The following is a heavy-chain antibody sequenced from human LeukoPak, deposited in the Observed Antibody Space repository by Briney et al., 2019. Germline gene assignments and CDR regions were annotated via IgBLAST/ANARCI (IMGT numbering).Heavy chain of an antibody. CDR3: IRMRLASPANVY. D-gene: IGHD4/OR15-4a*01. CDR1: GVTFSNYA. Sequence: GGSLRLSCAASGVTFSNYALHWVRQAPGKGLEWVSVGSHTGNTTYYADSVKGRFTITRDNSTITLYLQMNSLTPDDTAIYYCIRMRLASPANVYWGQGNLVSVTS. V-gene: IGHV3-30*04. J-gene: IGHJ1*01. CDR2: GSHTGNTT.